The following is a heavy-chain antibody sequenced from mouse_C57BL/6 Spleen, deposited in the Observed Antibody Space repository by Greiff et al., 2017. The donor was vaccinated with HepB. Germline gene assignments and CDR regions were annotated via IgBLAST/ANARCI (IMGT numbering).Heavy chain of an antibody. Sequence: EVQLQQSGPELVKPGASVKISCKASGYSFTGYYMNWVKQSPEKSLEWIGEINPSTGGTTYNQKFKAKATLTVDKSSSTAYMQLKSLTSEDSAVYYCAGSLGPFDYWGQGTTLTVSS. CDR2: INPSTGGT. J-gene: IGHJ2*01. CDR1: GYSFTGYY. V-gene: IGHV1-42*01. CDR3: AGSLGPFDY. D-gene: IGHD4-1*01.